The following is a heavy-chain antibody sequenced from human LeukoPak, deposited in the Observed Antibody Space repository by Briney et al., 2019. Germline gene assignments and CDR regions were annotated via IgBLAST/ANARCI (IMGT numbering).Heavy chain of an antibody. CDR3: AREAPAYGERYFVS. V-gene: IGHV3-13*01. CDR1: GFRFSGSD. J-gene: IGHJ4*02. Sequence: GGSLRLSCAASGFRFSGSDMHWVRQTGKGLEWVSTIGTESDTFYPDSVRGRFIISRDDAKNTLYLQMNSLRAEDTALYYCAREAPAYGERYFVSWGQGTLVTVSS. D-gene: IGHD2-21*01. CDR2: IGTESDT.